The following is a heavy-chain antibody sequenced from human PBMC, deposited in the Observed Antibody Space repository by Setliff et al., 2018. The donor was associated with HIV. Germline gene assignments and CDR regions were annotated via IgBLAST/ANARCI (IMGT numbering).Heavy chain of an antibody. D-gene: IGHD3-22*01. CDR1: GYTFTSYG. Sequence: ASVKVSCKASGYTFTSYGISWVRQAPGQGLEWMGWISAYNGNTNYAQKRQGRVTMTTDTSTSTAYMELRSLRSDDTAVYYCARMIVLSASPPPNAFDIWGQGTMVTVSS. CDR3: ARMIVLSASPPPNAFDI. V-gene: IGHV1-18*01. J-gene: IGHJ3*02. CDR2: ISAYNGNT.